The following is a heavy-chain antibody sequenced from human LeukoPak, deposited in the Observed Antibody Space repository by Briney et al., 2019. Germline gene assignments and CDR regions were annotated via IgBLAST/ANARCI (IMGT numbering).Heavy chain of an antibody. CDR1: GFTFSSYA. CDR3: ANRGLLSCSSTSCYSRPEDY. D-gene: IGHD2-2*01. CDR2: ISGSGGST. Sequence: GGSLRLSCAASGFTFSSYAMSWVRQAPGKGLEWVSAISGSGGSTYYADSVKGRFTISRDNSKNTLYLQMNSLRAEDTAVYYCANRGLLSCSSTSCYSRPEDYWGQGTLVTVSS. V-gene: IGHV3-23*01. J-gene: IGHJ4*02.